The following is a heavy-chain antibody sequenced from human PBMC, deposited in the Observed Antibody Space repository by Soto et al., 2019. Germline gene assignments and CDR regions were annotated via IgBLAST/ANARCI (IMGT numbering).Heavy chain of an antibody. CDR1: GGSISSYY. V-gene: IGHV4-59*08. Sequence: SETLSLTCTVSGGSISSYYWSWIRQPPGKGLEWIGYIYYSGSTNYNPSLKSRVTISVDTSKNQFSLKLTSVTAADTAIYFCARFPDYGQYVAPWGLGTLVTVSS. D-gene: IGHD4-17*01. CDR3: ARFPDYGQYVAP. J-gene: IGHJ5*02. CDR2: IYYSGST.